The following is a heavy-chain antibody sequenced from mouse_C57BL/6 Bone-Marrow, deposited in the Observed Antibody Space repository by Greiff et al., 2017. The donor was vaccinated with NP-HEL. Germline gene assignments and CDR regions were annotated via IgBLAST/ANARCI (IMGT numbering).Heavy chain of an antibody. Sequence: EVMLVESGGGLVQPGASLRLSCAASGFTFTDYYMSWVRQPPGKAPEWLALIRNKANGYTTEYTASVKGRFTISRDNSQNILYLQMNTLMAVDSATYYCVKAPLRSLYCAMDYWGQGTSVTVSS. D-gene: IGHD6-1*01. V-gene: IGHV7-4*01. CDR2: IRNKANGYTT. CDR1: GFTFTDYY. CDR3: VKAPLRSLYCAMDY. J-gene: IGHJ4*01.